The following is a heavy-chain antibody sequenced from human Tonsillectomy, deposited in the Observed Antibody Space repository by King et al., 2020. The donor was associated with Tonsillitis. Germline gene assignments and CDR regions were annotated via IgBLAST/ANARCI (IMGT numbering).Heavy chain of an antibody. CDR2: LYYNGRS. J-gene: IGHJ4*02. Sequence: QLQESGPGLVKPSETLSLTCTVSGGSISSGSFYWGWVRQPPGKGLEWIGSLYYNGRSYYNSSLKSRVTMSVDTSKNQFSLKLRSVTAADTAVYFCARHGSGWERRDYFDYWGQGTLVTVSS. D-gene: IGHD1-26*01. CDR1: GGSISSGSFY. V-gene: IGHV4-39*01. CDR3: ARHGSGWERRDYFDY.